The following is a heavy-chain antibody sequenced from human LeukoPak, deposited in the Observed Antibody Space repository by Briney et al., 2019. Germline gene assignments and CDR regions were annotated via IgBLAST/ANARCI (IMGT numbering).Heavy chain of an antibody. Sequence: SETLSPTCTVSGGSISSYYWSWIRQPPGKGLEWIGYIYYSGSTNYNPSLKSRVTISVDTSKNQFSLKLSPVTAADTAVYYCARGLGSGNYYVGFDYWGQGTLVTVSS. V-gene: IGHV4-59*01. CDR2: IYYSGST. J-gene: IGHJ4*02. D-gene: IGHD1-26*01. CDR1: GGSISSYY. CDR3: ARGLGSGNYYVGFDY.